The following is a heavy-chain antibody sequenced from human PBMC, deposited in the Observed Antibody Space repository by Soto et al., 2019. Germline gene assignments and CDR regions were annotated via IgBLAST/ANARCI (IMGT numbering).Heavy chain of an antibody. CDR3: AKDGDSSSWGYYYYYYGMDV. V-gene: IGHV3-30*18. J-gene: IGHJ6*02. Sequence: GGSLRLSCAASGFTFSSYGMHWVRQAPGKGLEWVAVISYDGSNKYYADSVKGRFTISRDNSKNTLYLQMNSLRAEDTAVYYCAKDGDSSSWGYYYYYYGMDVWGQGTTVTVSS. D-gene: IGHD6-13*01. CDR2: ISYDGSNK. CDR1: GFTFSSYG.